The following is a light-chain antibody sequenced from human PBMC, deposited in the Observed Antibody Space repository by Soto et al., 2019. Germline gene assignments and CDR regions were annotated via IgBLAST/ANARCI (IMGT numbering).Light chain of an antibody. CDR3: QQYTADSPIT. Sequence: EIVMTQSPAILSLSPGERATLSCRASQSVRSSLAWYQQKPGLAPTLLISDASSRASGVPDRFTGGGSGTDFTLTIRRLEPEDFAVYYCQQYTADSPITFGQGTRLEIK. J-gene: IGKJ5*01. V-gene: IGKV3D-20*01. CDR1: QSVRSS. CDR2: DAS.